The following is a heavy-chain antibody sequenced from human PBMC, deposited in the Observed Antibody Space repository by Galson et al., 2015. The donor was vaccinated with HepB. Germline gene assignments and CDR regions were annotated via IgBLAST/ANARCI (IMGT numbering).Heavy chain of an antibody. Sequence: SVKVSCKASGYTFTSYDINWVRQATGQGLEWMGWMNPNSGNTGYAQNFQGRVTLTRNTSISTAYMELISLKSEDTAVYYCARAVAGTLRKHYYYGMDVWGQGTTVTVSS. CDR1: GYTFTSYD. J-gene: IGHJ6*02. CDR2: MNPNSGNT. V-gene: IGHV1-8*01. CDR3: ARAVAGTLRKHYYYGMDV. D-gene: IGHD6-19*01.